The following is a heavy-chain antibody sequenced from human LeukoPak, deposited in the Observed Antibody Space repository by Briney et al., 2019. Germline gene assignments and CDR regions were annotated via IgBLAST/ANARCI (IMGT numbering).Heavy chain of an antibody. CDR2: INPNSGGT. CDR3: ARDAYSSSWYRRGELEY. V-gene: IGHV1-2*04. J-gene: IGHJ4*02. CDR1: GYTFTGYY. Sequence: GASVKVSCKASGYTFTGYYMYWVRQAPGQGLEWVGWINPNSGGTNYAQKFQGWVTMTRDTSISTAYMELSRLRSDDTAVYYCARDAYSSSWYRRGELEYWGQGTLVTVSS. D-gene: IGHD6-13*01.